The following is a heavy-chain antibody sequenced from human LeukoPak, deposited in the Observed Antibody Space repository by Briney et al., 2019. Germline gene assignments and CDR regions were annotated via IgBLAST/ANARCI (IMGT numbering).Heavy chain of an antibody. D-gene: IGHD3-16*01. Sequence: GGSLRLSCAASGFTFSGSPLHWVRQASGKGLERVGRIRSKVNLYATAYAASVKGRFTISRDDSKNTAYLQMNRLKTEDSAVYYCSRHGLDWGQGTLVTVSS. J-gene: IGHJ4*02. CDR2: IRSKVNLYAT. CDR1: GFTFSGSP. V-gene: IGHV3-73*01. CDR3: SRHGLD.